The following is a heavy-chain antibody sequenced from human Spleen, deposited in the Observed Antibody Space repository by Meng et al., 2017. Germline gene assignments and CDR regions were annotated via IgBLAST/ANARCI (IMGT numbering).Heavy chain of an antibody. CDR1: GFTFSSFE. Sequence: GESPKISCAASGFTFSSFEMNWVRQAPGKGLEWVSYISSAYITHYADSVKGRFTISRDNAKNLLYLQMNSLRAEDTAVYFCAREGISGTTSDYWGQGTLVTVSS. CDR2: ISSAYIT. V-gene: IGHV3-48*03. D-gene: IGHD1-20*01. CDR3: AREGISGTTSDY. J-gene: IGHJ4*02.